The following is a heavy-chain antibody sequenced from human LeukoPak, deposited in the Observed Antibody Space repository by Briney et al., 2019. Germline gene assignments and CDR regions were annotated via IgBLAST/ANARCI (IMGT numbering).Heavy chain of an antibody. J-gene: IGHJ4*02. CDR1: GFTFSSYA. CDR2: ISGSGGST. D-gene: IGHD1-26*01. CDR3: AREKSGSFYYYFDY. Sequence: GGSLRLSCAASGFTFSSYAMSWVRQAPGKGLEWVSAISGSGGSTYYADSVKGRFTISRDNAKNSLYLQMNSLRAEDTALYYCAREKSGSFYYYFDYWGQGTLVTVSS. V-gene: IGHV3-23*01.